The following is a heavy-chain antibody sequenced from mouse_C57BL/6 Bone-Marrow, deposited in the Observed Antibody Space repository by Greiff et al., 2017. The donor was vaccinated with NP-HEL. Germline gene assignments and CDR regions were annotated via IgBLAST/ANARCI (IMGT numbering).Heavy chain of an antibody. CDR2: IYPRSGNT. V-gene: IGHV1-81*01. CDR3: APYDYDGYAMDY. CDR1: GYTFTSYG. Sequence: QVQLKQSGAELARPGASVKLSCKASGYTFTSYGISWVKQRTGQGLEWIGEIYPRSGNTSYNEKFKGKATLTADKSSSTAYMELRSLTSEDSAVYFCAPYDYDGYAMDYWGQGTSVTVSS. J-gene: IGHJ4*01. D-gene: IGHD2-4*01.